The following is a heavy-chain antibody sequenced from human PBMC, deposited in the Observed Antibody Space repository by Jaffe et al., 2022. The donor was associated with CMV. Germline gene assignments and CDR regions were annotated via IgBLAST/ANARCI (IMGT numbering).Heavy chain of an antibody. Sequence: QVQLVESGGGLVKPGGSLRLSCAASGFTFSDYYMSWIRQAPGKGLEWVSYISSSSSYTNYADSVKGRFTISRDNAKNSLYLQMNSLRAEDTAVYYCARERDVYLEWLSSYYMDVWGKGTTVTVSS. V-gene: IGHV3-11*06. J-gene: IGHJ6*03. CDR1: GFTFSDYY. CDR2: ISSSSSYT. D-gene: IGHD3-3*01. CDR3: ARERDVYLEWLSSYYMDV.